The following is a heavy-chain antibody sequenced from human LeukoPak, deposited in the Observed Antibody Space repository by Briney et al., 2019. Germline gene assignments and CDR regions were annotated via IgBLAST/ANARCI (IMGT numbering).Heavy chain of an antibody. CDR1: GGSISSYY. D-gene: IGHD5-18*01. CDR2: IYYSGST. CDR3: ARTTEGGYTYGYFYYYYMDV. J-gene: IGHJ6*03. V-gene: IGHV4-59*01. Sequence: PSETLSLTCTVSGGSISSYYWSWIRQPPGKGLEWIGYIYYSGSTKYNPSLKSRVTISVHTSKNQFSLKLSSVTAADTAVYYCARTTEGGYTYGYFYYYYMDVWGKGTTVTISS.